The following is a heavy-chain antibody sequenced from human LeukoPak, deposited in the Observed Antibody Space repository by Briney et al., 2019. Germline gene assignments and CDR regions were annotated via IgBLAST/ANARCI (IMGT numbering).Heavy chain of an antibody. V-gene: IGHV3-23*01. CDR3: ARVTHTELSTWFDP. Sequence: GGSLRLSCAAFGFPLSSYAMSWVRQAPGKGLEWVSATSSSDAGTYHADSVRGRFTISRDNSKNTLYLQMNSLRVEDAAVYYCARVTHTELSTWFDPWGQGTLVTVSS. CDR1: GFPLSSYA. CDR2: TSSSDAGT. J-gene: IGHJ5*02. D-gene: IGHD5-18*01.